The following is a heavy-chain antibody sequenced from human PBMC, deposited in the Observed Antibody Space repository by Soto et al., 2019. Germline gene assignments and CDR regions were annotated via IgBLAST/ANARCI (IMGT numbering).Heavy chain of an antibody. V-gene: IGHV4-39*02. CDR2: IYSSGSA. CDR1: GGSVSDSSYY. CDR3: AKEEGHVDTAFFDP. Sequence: SETLSLTCTVSGGSVSDSSYYWALVRQPPGKGLQWIATIYSSGSAYSNPSLKSRVSISLHASKNQFSLRLSSVTAADTAVYYCAKEEGHVDTAFFDPWGQGTRVTVSS. J-gene: IGHJ5*02. D-gene: IGHD5-18*01.